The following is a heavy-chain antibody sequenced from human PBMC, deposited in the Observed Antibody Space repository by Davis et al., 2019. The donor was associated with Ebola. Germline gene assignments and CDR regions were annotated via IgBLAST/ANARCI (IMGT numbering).Heavy chain of an antibody. CDR1: GGSISSYY. D-gene: IGHD5-24*01. V-gene: IGHV4-59*08. Sequence: MPSETLSLTCTVSGGSISSYYWSWIRQPPGKRLEWIGYIYYSGNTNYNPSLKSRVTMSVDTSKNHFSLKLSSVTAADTAVYYCARCKEVATIFDYWGQGTLVTVSS. J-gene: IGHJ4*02. CDR3: ARCKEVATIFDY. CDR2: IYYSGNT.